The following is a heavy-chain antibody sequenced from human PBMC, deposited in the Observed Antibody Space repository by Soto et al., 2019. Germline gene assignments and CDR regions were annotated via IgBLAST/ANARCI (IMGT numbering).Heavy chain of an antibody. D-gene: IGHD3-22*01. CDR3: ARVEGVYYDTSGYYLVY. J-gene: IGHJ4*02. Sequence: SVKVSCKASGYTFTRSGISWVRQAPGQGLEWMGWISAYNGNTNYAQNLKGRVTMTTDTSTSTAYMELRSLRSDDTAVFYCARVEGVYYDTSGYYLVYWGQGALVTVSS. CDR2: ISAYNGNT. CDR1: GYTFTRSG. V-gene: IGHV1-18*04.